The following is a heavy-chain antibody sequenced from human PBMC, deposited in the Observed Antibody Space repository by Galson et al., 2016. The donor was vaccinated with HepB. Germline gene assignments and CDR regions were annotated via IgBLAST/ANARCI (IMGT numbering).Heavy chain of an antibody. CDR1: GFTFSSYG. V-gene: IGHV3-23*01. Sequence: SLRLSCAASGFTFSSYGMSWVRQAPGKGLEEVSGITGSGGSTYYADSVKGRFTISRDNSKNTLYLQMNSLRAEDTAVYYCARDQGNYYYYGMDVWGQGTTVTVSS. CDR2: ITGSGGST. CDR3: ARDQGNYYYYGMDV. J-gene: IGHJ6*02.